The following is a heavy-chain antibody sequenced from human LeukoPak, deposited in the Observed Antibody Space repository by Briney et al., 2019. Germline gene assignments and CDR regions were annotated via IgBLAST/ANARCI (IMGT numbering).Heavy chain of an antibody. V-gene: IGHV4-59*01. CDR2: IYYSGST. CDR1: GGSISSYY. CDR3: ARGGIAARPDWFDP. D-gene: IGHD6-6*01. J-gene: IGHJ5*02. Sequence: SETLSLTCTVSGGSISSYYWSWIRQPPGKGLEGIGYIYYSGSTNYNPSLKGRVTISVDTSKNQFSLKLSSVTAADTAVYYCARGGIAARPDWFDPWGQGTLVTVSS.